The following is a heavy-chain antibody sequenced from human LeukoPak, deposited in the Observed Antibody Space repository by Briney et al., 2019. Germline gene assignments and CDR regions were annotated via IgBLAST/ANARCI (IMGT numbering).Heavy chain of an antibody. CDR3: ARRSANWVSPYYFDY. V-gene: IGHV4-34*01. Sequence: PSETLSLTCAVYGGSFSSYYWRWIRQPPGKGLEWIGEINHSGSTNYNSSLKSRVTLSVATSKSQFSLKLSFVTAADTDVYYCARRSANWVSPYYFDYWGQGTLVTVSS. CDR2: INHSGST. CDR1: GGSFSSYY. D-gene: IGHD7-27*01. J-gene: IGHJ4*02.